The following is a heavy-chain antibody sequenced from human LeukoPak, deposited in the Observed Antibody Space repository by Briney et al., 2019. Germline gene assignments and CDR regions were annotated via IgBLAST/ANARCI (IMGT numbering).Heavy chain of an antibody. V-gene: IGHV1-69*13. CDR2: IIPIFGTA. D-gene: IGHD2-21*02. J-gene: IGHJ2*01. CDR3: ARDHLNCGGDCYPGYFDL. Sequence: ASVKASCKASGGTFSSYAISWVRQAPGQGLEWMGGIIPIFGTANYAQKFQGRVTITADESTSTAYMELSSLRSEDTAVYYCARDHLNCGGDCYPGYFDLWGRGTLVTVSS. CDR1: GGTFSSYA.